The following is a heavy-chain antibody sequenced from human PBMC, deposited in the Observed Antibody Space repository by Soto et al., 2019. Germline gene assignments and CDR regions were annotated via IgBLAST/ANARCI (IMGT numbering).Heavy chain of an antibody. CDR1: GGSFSGYY. J-gene: IGHJ4*02. V-gene: IGHV4-34*01. CDR2: INHSGST. D-gene: IGHD3-10*01. CDR3: ARGVRDRRPRELRVFDY. Sequence: QVQLQQWGAGLLKPSETLSLTCAVYGGSFSGYYWSWIRQPPGKGLEWIGEINHSGSTNYNPSLKSRVTISVDTSKNQFSLKLSSVTAADTAVYYCARGVRDRRPRELRVFDYWGQGTLVTVSS.